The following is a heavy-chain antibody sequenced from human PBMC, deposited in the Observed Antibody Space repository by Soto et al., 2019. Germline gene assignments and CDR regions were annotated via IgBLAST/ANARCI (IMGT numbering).Heavy chain of an antibody. CDR2: MNPNSGNT. J-gene: IGHJ4*02. CDR3: ARVMLGGHSDY. Sequence: GASVKVSCKASGYTFINNVIHWVRQAPGQGLEWMRWMNPNSGNTGYAQKFQGRVTMTRNTSIRTAYIDLSSLSSDDTAVYYCARVMLGGHSDYWGQGTLVTVSS. D-gene: IGHD2-15*01. CDR1: GYTFINNV. V-gene: IGHV1-8*01.